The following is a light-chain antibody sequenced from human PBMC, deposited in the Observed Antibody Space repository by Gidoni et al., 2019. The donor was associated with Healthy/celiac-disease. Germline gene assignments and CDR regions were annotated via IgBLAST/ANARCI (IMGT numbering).Light chain of an antibody. CDR3: QQYNNWPGT. J-gene: IGKJ1*01. Sequence: LMTPSPATLSVSPGERATLSCRASQSVSSNLAWYQQKPGQAPRRLIYGASTRATGIPARVSGSGSGKEFTLTISRLQAEDFAVYYCQQYNNWPGTFGQGTKVEIK. V-gene: IGKV3-15*01. CDR2: GAS. CDR1: QSVSSN.